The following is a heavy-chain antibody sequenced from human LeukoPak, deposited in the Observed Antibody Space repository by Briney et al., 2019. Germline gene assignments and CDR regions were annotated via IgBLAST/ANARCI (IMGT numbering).Heavy chain of an antibody. V-gene: IGHV4-4*09. Sequence: SETLSLTCAVYGGSFRGYYWSWIRQPPGKGLEWIGYIYASGSTNYNPSLKSRVTMSLDTSKSQFSLKLSSVTAADTAVYYCARRGAAAGTSVLPFDIWGQGTMVTVSS. D-gene: IGHD6-13*01. CDR3: ARRGAAAGTSVLPFDI. CDR1: GGSFRGYY. CDR2: IYASGST. J-gene: IGHJ3*02.